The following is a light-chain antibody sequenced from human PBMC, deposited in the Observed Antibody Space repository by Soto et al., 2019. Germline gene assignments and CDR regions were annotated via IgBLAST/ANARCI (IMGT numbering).Light chain of an antibody. J-gene: IGKJ2*02. Sequence: EIVMTQSPATLSVSPGERATLSCRASQSVSSNLAWYPQKPGQAPRLLIYGASTRATGIPARFSGSGSGTEFTLTICSLQSEDFAFYYCQQYNNWPPWTFGQGTKLEI. CDR2: GAS. V-gene: IGKV3-15*01. CDR1: QSVSSN. CDR3: QQYNNWPPWT.